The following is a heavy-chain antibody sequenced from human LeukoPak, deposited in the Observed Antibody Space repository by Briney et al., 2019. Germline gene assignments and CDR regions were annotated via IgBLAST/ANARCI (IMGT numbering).Heavy chain of an antibody. CDR3: ARDEVGMRDFDY. J-gene: IGHJ4*02. CDR1: GGSISSGSYY. D-gene: IGHD3-22*01. Sequence: PSQTLSLTCTVSGGSISSGSYYWSWIRQPAGKGLEWIGRIYTSGSTNYNPSLKSRVTISVDTSKNQFSLKLSSVTAADTAVYYCARDEVGMRDFDYWGQGTLVTVSS. V-gene: IGHV4-61*02. CDR2: IYTSGST.